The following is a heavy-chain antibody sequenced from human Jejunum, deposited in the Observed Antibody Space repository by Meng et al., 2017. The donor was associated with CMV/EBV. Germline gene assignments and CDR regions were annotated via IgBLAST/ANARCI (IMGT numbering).Heavy chain of an antibody. Sequence: AASGFAFSTYAMNWVRLTPGKGLEWVSSIDATSTYIYYGDSVKGRFTISRDNAKNSLYLQMNNLRADDTALYYCARDLVAATAPNNWGQGTQVTVSS. CDR1: GFAFSTYA. CDR3: ARDLVAATAPNN. J-gene: IGHJ4*02. CDR2: IDATSTYI. D-gene: IGHD1-26*01. V-gene: IGHV3-21*06.